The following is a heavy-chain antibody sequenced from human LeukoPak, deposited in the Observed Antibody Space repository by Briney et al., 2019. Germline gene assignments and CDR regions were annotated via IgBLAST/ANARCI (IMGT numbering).Heavy chain of an antibody. D-gene: IGHD2-2*01. V-gene: IGHV3-53*01. CDR2: IYSGGNT. CDR1: GFTVSSNY. J-gene: IGHJ4*02. Sequence: GGSLRLSCAASGFTVSSNYMNWVRQAPGKGLKGVSVIYSGGNTYYADSVKGRFTISRDNSKNTLYLQMNSLRAEDTAVYYCARGYCYNTNCYCDYWGQGTLVTVPS. CDR3: ARGYCYNTNCYCDY.